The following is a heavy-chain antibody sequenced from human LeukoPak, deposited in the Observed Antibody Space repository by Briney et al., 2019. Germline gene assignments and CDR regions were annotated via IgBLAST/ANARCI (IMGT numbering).Heavy chain of an antibody. CDR1: GFTFSSYE. V-gene: IGHV3-48*03. D-gene: IGHD3-9*01. CDR3: ARGGYYEISEPFDY. J-gene: IGHJ4*02. CDR2: ISSSGSTI. Sequence: GGSLRLSCAASGFTFSSYEMNWVRQAPGKGLEWVSYISSSGSTIYYADSVKGRFTISRDNAKNSLYLQMNSLRAEDTAVYYCARGGYYEISEPFDYWGQGTLVTVSS.